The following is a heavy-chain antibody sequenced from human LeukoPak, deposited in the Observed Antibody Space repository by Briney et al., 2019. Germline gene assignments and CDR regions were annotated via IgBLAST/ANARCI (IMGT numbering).Heavy chain of an antibody. CDR3: ARWGSIVGATFFDY. V-gene: IGHV3-11*01. CDR1: GFTFSDCY. CDR2: ISSSGSTI. Sequence: GGSLRLSCAASGFTFSDCYMSWIRQAPGKGLEWVSYISSSGSTIYYADSVKGRFTICRDNAKNSLYLQMNSLRAEDTAVYYCARWGSIVGATFFDYWGQGTLVTVSS. J-gene: IGHJ4*02. D-gene: IGHD1-26*01.